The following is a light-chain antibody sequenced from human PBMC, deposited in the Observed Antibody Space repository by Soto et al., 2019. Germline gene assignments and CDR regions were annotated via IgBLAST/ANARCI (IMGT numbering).Light chain of an antibody. V-gene: IGLV2-23*01. Sequence: QSALTQPASVSGSPGQSITISCTGTSSDVGSYNLVSWYQQHPGKAPKLMVYEGSKRPSGVSNRFSGSKSGNTASLTIGGLQAEDEADYYCCSYAGSSTFVFGTGTKVTVL. J-gene: IGLJ1*01. CDR1: SSDVGSYNL. CDR3: CSYAGSSTFV. CDR2: EGS.